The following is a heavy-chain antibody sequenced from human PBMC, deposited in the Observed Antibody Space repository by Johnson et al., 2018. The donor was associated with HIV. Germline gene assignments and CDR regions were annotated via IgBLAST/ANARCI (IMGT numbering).Heavy chain of an antibody. V-gene: IGHV3-11*04. CDR1: GFTFSDYY. D-gene: IGHD3-10*01. CDR2: ISSSGTAK. Sequence: QVQLMESGGGLVKPGGSLRLSCAASGFTFSDYYMNWMRQAPGKGLEWLSYISSSGTAKYYADSVKGRFTISRDNSKNTLYLQMNSLRAEDTAVYYCARDSGVDAFDIWGQGTMVTVSS. CDR3: ARDSGVDAFDI. J-gene: IGHJ3*02.